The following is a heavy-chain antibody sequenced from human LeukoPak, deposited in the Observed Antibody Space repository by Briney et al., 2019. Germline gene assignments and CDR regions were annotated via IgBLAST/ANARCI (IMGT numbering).Heavy chain of an antibody. D-gene: IGHD5-18*01. V-gene: IGHV3-33*01. Sequence: GGYLRLYCAASGSTFSSYGMHWVRQAPGNGLEWVAVIWYDGSNKYYADSVKGRFTISRDNSKNTLYLQMNSLRAEDTAVYYCASGEGVDTAPVLDYWGQGTLVTVSS. CDR1: GSTFSSYG. J-gene: IGHJ4*02. CDR2: IWYDGSNK. CDR3: ASGEGVDTAPVLDY.